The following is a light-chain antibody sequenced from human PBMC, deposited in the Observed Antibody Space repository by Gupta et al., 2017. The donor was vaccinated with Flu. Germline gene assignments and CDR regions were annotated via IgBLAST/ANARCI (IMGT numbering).Light chain of an antibody. V-gene: IGLV1-51*01. CDR3: GTWENTLNGARV. CDR1: SPNIGVTY. J-gene: IGLJ3*02. Sequence: QSVLTQPPSVSAAPGQKVTISCSGSSPNIGVTYVSWYQQFPGTAPNVLIYDNNKRRSGTPARVSGSKSGTSTTLDITGLQTGDEADDYCGTWENTLNGARVFGGGTKLTVL. CDR2: DNN.